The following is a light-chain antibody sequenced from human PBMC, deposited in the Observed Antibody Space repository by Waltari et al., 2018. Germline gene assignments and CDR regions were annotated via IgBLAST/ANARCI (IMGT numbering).Light chain of an antibody. CDR2: CAS. J-gene: IGKJ2*01. CDR3: HQYNDGPPFN. Sequence: EIVMTQSPATLSVSPGERAILSCRASQSVTTNLAWYQQKPGQAPRLLIYCASTRATDIPAKFSGSGSGTEFTLTISSLQSEDCAVYYCHQYNDGPPFNFGQGTKLEIK. CDR1: QSVTTN. V-gene: IGKV3-15*01.